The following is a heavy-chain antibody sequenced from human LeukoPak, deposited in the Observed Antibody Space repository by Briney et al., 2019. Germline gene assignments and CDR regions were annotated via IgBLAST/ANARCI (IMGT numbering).Heavy chain of an antibody. CDR2: INHSGST. Sequence: PSETLSLTCAVYGGSFSGYYWSWIRQPPGKGLEWIGEINHSGSTNYNPSFKSRVTISVDTSKNQFSLKLSSVTAADTAVYYCARDDYLFDYWGQGTLVTVSS. D-gene: IGHD4-11*01. CDR1: GGSFSGYY. J-gene: IGHJ4*02. V-gene: IGHV4-34*01. CDR3: ARDDYLFDY.